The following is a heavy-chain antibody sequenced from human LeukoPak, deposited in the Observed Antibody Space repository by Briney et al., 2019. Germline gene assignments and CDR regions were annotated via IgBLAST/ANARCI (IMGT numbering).Heavy chain of an antibody. J-gene: IGHJ6*02. CDR3: ARGGPAATSYYYYGMDV. V-gene: IGHV4-34*01. Sequence: SETLSLTCAVYGGSFSGYYWSWIRQPPGKGLEWIGEINHSGSTNYNPSLKSRVTISVDTSKNQFSLKLSSVTAADTAVYYCARGGPAATSYYYYGMDVWGQGTTVTVSS. CDR1: GGSFSGYY. D-gene: IGHD2-2*01. CDR2: INHSGST.